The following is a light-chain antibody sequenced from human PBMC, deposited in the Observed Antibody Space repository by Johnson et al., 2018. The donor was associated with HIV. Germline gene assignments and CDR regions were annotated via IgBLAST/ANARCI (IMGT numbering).Light chain of an antibody. V-gene: IGLV1-51*01. J-gene: IGLJ1*01. CDR3: GPWDSGLSVL. CDR2: DNN. Sequence: QSVLTQPPSVSAAPGQKVTISCSGSSSNIGNNYVSWYQQLPGTAPKLLIYDNNKRPSGIPDPFSGSMSGTSATLGITGLQTGDEADYYCGPWDSGLSVLFGTGTKVTVL. CDR1: SSNIGNNY.